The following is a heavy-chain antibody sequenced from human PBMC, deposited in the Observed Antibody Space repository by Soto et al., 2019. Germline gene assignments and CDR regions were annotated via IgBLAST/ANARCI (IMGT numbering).Heavy chain of an antibody. Sequence: SETLSLTCTVSDGSIGSDYWSWIRQPPGKGLEWLGNIDYIGNTNYNPSLKSRVTMSIDTSKNRFSLKLASVTTADTAVYYCAKMFDNFGYRHLFDPRGQGTLVTVSS. CDR3: AKMFDNFGYRHLFDP. J-gene: IGHJ5*02. CDR1: DGSIGSDY. V-gene: IGHV4-59*01. D-gene: IGHD1-20*01. CDR2: IDYIGNT.